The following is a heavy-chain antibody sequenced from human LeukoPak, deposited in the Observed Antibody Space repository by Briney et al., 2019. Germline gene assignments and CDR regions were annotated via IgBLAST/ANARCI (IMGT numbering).Heavy chain of an antibody. J-gene: IGHJ4*02. Sequence: GGSLRLSCAASGFTFSSYWMHWVRQAPGKGLLWVSRINTDGSSTTYADSVKGRFTISRDNAKNTLYLQMNSLRAEDTAVYYCARGGVYSTSAVDYWGQGTLVTVSS. V-gene: IGHV3-74*01. CDR1: GFTFSSYW. CDR3: ARGGVYSTSAVDY. D-gene: IGHD6-6*01. CDR2: INTDGSST.